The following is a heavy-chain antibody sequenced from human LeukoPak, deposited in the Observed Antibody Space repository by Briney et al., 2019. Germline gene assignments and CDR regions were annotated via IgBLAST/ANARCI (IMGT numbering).Heavy chain of an antibody. D-gene: IGHD2-15*01. CDR1: GFTFSSYA. J-gene: IGHJ4*02. CDR3: VKGSVYSRDYLGY. CDR2: ISSNGGST. V-gene: IGHV3-64D*06. Sequence: QPGGSLRLSCSASGFTFSSYAIHWVRQAPGKGLEYVSGISSNGGSTYYADSMKGRFTNSRDNSKNTLYLQMSSLRAEDTAVYYCVKGSVYSRDYLGYWGQGTLVAVSS.